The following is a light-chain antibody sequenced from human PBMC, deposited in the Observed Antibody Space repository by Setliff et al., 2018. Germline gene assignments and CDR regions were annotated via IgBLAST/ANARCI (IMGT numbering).Light chain of an antibody. Sequence: QSAPTQPPSASGSPGQSVTISCTGTSSDVGGYNYVSWYQQHPGKAPKLMIYEVSKRPSGVPDRFSGSKSGNTASLTVSGLQAEDEADYYCSSYAGSNTPYVFGTGTKVTVL. CDR3: SSYAGSNTPYV. CDR2: EVS. J-gene: IGLJ1*01. V-gene: IGLV2-8*01. CDR1: SSDVGGYNY.